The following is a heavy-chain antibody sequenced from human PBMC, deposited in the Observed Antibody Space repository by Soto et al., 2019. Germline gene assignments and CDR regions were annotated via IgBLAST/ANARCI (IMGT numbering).Heavy chain of an antibody. J-gene: IGHJ5*02. CDR1: GYTFTSYG. V-gene: IGHV1-18*01. CDR2: ISAYNGNT. D-gene: IGHD3-22*01. Sequence: ASVKVSCKASGYTFTSYGISWVRQAPGQGLEWMGWISAYNGNTNYAQKFQGRVTMTTDTSTSTAYMELRSLKTEDTAVYYCTIPRGPMIRPWGQGTLVTVS. CDR3: TIPRGPMIRP.